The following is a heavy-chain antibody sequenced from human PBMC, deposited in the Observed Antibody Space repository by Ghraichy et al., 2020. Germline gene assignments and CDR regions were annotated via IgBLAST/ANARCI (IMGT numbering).Heavy chain of an antibody. J-gene: IGHJ4*01. Sequence: ASVKVSCKASGYTFTNYYIHWVRQAPGQGLEWMGWINPNSGATNYAQTYQGRVTMTRDTSISTAYMELSRLTSDDTAVYYCARHIVGSTIAYWGHGTLVTGSP. CDR3: ARHIVGSTIAY. CDR2: INPNSGAT. D-gene: IGHD1-26*01. CDR1: GYTFTNYY. V-gene: IGHV1-2*02.